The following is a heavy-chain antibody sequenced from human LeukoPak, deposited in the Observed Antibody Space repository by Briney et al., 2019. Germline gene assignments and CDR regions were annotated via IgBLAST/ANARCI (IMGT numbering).Heavy chain of an antibody. J-gene: IGHJ4*02. CDR3: ARDDRVMVRGVITKHLDY. CDR1: GFTFSDYY. D-gene: IGHD3-10*01. Sequence: GGSLRLSCAASGFTFSDYYMSWIRQAPGKGLEWVSYISSSGSTIYYADSVKGRFTISRDNAKNSLYLQMNSLRAEDTAVYYCARDDRVMVRGVITKHLDYWGQGTLVTVSS. V-gene: IGHV3-11*01. CDR2: ISSSGSTI.